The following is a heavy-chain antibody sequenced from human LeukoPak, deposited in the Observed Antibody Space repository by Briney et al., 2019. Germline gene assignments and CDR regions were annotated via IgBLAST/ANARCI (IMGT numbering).Heavy chain of an antibody. CDR3: ARVGYSGYDSRPVFNY. Sequence: SVKVSCKASGGTFSSYAISWVRQAPGQGLEWMGGIIPIFGTANYAQKFQGRVTVTRATSASTAYMELNSLRSEDTAVYYCARVGYSGYDSRPVFNYWGQGTLVTVSS. CDR2: IIPIFGTA. V-gene: IGHV1-69*05. CDR1: GGTFSSYA. J-gene: IGHJ4*02. D-gene: IGHD5-12*01.